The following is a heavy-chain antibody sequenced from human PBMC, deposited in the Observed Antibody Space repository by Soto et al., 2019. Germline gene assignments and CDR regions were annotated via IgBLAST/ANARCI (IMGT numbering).Heavy chain of an antibody. CDR2: IIPIFGTA. J-gene: IGHJ6*02. CDR3: ARDTDVVVVAATHGYYYGMDV. D-gene: IGHD2-15*01. Sequence: SVKVSCKASGGTFSSYAISWVRQAPGQGLEWMGGIIPIFGTANYAQKFQGRVTITADESTSTAYMELSSLRSEDTAVYYCARDTDVVVVAATHGYYYGMDVWGQGTTVTVSS. CDR1: GGTFSSYA. V-gene: IGHV1-69*13.